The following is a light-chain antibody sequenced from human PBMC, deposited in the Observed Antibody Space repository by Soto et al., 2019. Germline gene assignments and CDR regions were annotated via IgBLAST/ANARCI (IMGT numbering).Light chain of an antibody. V-gene: IGLV2-14*01. J-gene: IGLJ1*01. CDR2: EVS. Sequence: QSVLTQPASVSGSLGQSITISCTGTSSDVGGYDYVSWYQQHPGKAPKLIIYEVSNRPSGVSNRFSGSKSGNTASLTISGLQAEDEADYYCSSYTSNSPYVFGTGTKVTVL. CDR1: SSDVGGYDY. CDR3: SSYTSNSPYV.